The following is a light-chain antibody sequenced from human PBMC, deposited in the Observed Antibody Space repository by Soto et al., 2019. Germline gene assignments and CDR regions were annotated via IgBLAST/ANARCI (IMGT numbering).Light chain of an antibody. J-gene: IGKJ2*01. V-gene: IGKV3-15*01. CDR2: GAS. CDR1: QSVNNN. CDR3: QQYNNWPPKYT. Sequence: EIVMTQSPATLSVSPGERATLSCRASQSVNNNLAWYQQKPGQAPRLLIYGASTRATDIPARFSGSGSGTEFTLTISSLQSEDFAVYYCQQYNNWPPKYTFGQGTKLEIK.